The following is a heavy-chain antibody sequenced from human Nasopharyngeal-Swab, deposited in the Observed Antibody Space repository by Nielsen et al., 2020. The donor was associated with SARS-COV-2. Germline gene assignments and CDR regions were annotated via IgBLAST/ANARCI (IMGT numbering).Heavy chain of an antibody. V-gene: IGHV4-59*01. J-gene: IGHJ4*02. CDR2: IYYSGST. Sequence: WIRQPLGKGLEWIGYIYYSGSTSYNPSLKSRVTISVDTSKKQFSLKLSSVTSADTAVYFCARGLSSYGYYNWGQGTLVTVSS. CDR3: ARGLSSYGYYN. D-gene: IGHD5-18*01.